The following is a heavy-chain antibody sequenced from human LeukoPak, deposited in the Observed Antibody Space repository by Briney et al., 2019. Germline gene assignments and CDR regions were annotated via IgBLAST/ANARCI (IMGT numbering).Heavy chain of an antibody. J-gene: IGHJ4*02. CDR2: ISYDGSNK. D-gene: IGHD6-13*01. CDR1: GFTFSSYA. V-gene: IGHV3-30*04. CDR3: AKAPGYSSSWPQRGGFDY. Sequence: GGSLRLSCAASGFTFSSYAMHWVRQAPGKGLEWVAVISYDGSNKYYADSVKGRFTISRDNSKNTLYLQMNSLRAEDTAVYYCAKAPGYSSSWPQRGGFDYWGQGTLVTVSS.